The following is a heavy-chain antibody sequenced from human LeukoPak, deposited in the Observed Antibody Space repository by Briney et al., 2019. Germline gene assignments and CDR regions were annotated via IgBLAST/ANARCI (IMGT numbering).Heavy chain of an antibody. CDR3: ASYPRSVDTPPFDY. V-gene: IGHV1-2*02. D-gene: IGHD3-16*02. Sequence: ASVKVSCKASGCSFTAQYMHWLRQAPGRGLEWMGWINPNNGDTKYAQNFLGRVIMTRDTSTTTAYMELSSLRSDDTAVYFCASYPRSVDTPPFDYWGQGTLVTVSS. CDR2: INPNNGDT. CDR1: GCSFTAQY. J-gene: IGHJ4*02.